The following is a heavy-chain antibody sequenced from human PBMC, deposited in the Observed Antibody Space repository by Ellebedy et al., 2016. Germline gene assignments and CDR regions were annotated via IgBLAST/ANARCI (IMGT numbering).Heavy chain of an antibody. V-gene: IGHV3-7*03. D-gene: IGHD4-17*01. J-gene: IGHJ6*02. CDR2: IKQDGSES. CDR3: AKGDLGDYGPFYYGLDV. Sequence: GGSLRLXXAASGFSFSDYWMNWVRQAPGKGLEWVANIKQDGSESYYVDSVKGRFTISRDNAKNSLYLQMSGLRPEDTALYYCAKGDLGDYGPFYYGLDVWGQGTTVTVSS. CDR1: GFSFSDYW.